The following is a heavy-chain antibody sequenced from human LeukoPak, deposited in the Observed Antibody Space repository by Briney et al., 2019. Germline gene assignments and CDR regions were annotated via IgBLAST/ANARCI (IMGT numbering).Heavy chain of an antibody. D-gene: IGHD2-2*01. Sequence: GGALRLSYAASGFSFSSYAMRWVREAPVTGVEGVSAIGGSGGSAYYADSVNGRFSYSRGNPEYTLDLQVDSLRAEDTAVYYCAKADHLGYCSSTSCYVGAFDILGQGTMVTVSS. CDR3: AKADHLGYCSSTSCYVGAFDI. CDR2: IGGSGGSA. J-gene: IGHJ3*02. V-gene: IGHV3-23*01. CDR1: GFSFSSYA.